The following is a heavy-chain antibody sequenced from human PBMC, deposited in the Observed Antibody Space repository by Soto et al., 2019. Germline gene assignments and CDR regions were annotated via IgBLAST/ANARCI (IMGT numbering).Heavy chain of an antibody. CDR2: INAGNGNT. J-gene: IGHJ4*02. CDR1: GYTFTSYA. CDR3: ARDWNVLLWSFFDY. V-gene: IGHV1-3*01. D-gene: IGHD3-10*01. Sequence: ASVKVSCKASGYTFTSYAMHWVRQAPGQRLEWMGWINAGNGNTKYSQKFQGRVTITRDTSASTAYMELSSLRPEDTAVYYCARDWNVLLWSFFDYWGQGTLVTVSS.